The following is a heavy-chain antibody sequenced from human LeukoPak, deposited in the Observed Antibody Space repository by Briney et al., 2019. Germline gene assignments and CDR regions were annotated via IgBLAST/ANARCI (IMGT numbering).Heavy chain of an antibody. CDR1: GGSFSGYY. V-gene: IGHV4-34*01. D-gene: IGHD3-22*01. J-gene: IGHJ4*02. Sequence: SETLSLTCAVYGGSFSGYYWSWIRQPPGKGLEWIGEINHSGSTNYNPSLKNRVTISVDTSKNQFSLKLSSVTAADTAVYYCARVDYYDSSGPFDYWGQGTLVTVSS. CDR3: ARVDYYDSSGPFDY. CDR2: INHSGST.